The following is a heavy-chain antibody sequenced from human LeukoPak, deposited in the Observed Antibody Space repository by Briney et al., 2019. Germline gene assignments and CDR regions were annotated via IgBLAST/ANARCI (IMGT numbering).Heavy chain of an antibody. CDR2: INPSGGST. Sequence: ASVKVSCKASGYTFTSYYMHWVRQDPGQGLEWMGIINPSGGSTSYAQKFQGRVTMTRDTSTSTVYMELSSLRSEDTAVYYCARDRGRDIVATNYYFDYWGQGTLVTVSS. CDR3: ARDRGRDIVATNYYFDY. D-gene: IGHD5-12*01. CDR1: GYTFTSYY. J-gene: IGHJ4*02. V-gene: IGHV1-46*01.